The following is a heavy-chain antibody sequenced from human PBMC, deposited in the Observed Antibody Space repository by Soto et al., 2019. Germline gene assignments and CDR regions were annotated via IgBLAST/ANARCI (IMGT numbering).Heavy chain of an antibody. CDR2: IYYSGST. J-gene: IGHJ4*02. CDR3: ARDSMTYPFAY. Sequence: SETLSLTFTVSGGSISSYYWSWIRQPPGKGLEWIGYIYYSGSTNYNPSLKSRVTISVDTSKNQFSLKLSSVTAADTAVYYCARDSMTYPFAYWGQGTLVTVSS. CDR1: GGSISSYY. V-gene: IGHV4-59*01.